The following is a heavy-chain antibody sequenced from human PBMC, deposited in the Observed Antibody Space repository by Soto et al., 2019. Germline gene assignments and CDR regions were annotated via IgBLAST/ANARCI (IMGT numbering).Heavy chain of an antibody. J-gene: IGHJ1*01. CDR1: GGTFSSYT. D-gene: IGHD2-8*01. Sequence: QVQLVQSGAEVRKPGSSVKVSCKASGGTFSSYTISWVRQAPGQGLGWMGRIIPILGIANYAQKFQGRVTITADKSTSTAYMELSSLRSEDTAVYYCARGANPAEYFQHWGQGTLVTVSS. CDR3: ARGANPAEYFQH. CDR2: IIPILGIA. V-gene: IGHV1-69*02.